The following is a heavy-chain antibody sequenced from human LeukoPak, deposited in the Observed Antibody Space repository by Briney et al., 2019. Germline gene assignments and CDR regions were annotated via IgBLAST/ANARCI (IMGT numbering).Heavy chain of an antibody. V-gene: IGHV4-31*03. J-gene: IGHJ4*02. Sequence: SQTLSLTCTVSGGSISSGGYYWSWIRQHPGKGLEWIGYIYYSGSTYYNPSLKSRVTISVDTSKNQFSLKLSSVTAADTAVYYCARDSYDSGGYYFPFDYWGQGTLVTVSS. CDR3: ARDSYDSGGYYFPFDY. CDR1: GGSISSGGYY. CDR2: IYYSGST. D-gene: IGHD3-22*01.